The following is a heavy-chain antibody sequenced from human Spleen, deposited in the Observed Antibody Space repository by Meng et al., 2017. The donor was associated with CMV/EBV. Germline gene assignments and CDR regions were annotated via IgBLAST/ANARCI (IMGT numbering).Heavy chain of an antibody. CDR2: IYHSGST. D-gene: IGHD5-18*01. Sequence: SETLSLTCTVSGYSISSGYSWGCIRQSPGKGLEWIGSIYHSGSTYYNPSLKSRVTISVDTSKNQFSLKLSSVTAADTAVYYCARHFVPSSLIQLVDYWGQGTLVTVSS. CDR3: ARHFVPSSLIQLVDY. V-gene: IGHV4-38-2*02. J-gene: IGHJ4*02. CDR1: GYSISSGYS.